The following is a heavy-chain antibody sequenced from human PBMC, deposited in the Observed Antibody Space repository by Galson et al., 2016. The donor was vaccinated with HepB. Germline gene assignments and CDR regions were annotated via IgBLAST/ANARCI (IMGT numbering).Heavy chain of an antibody. V-gene: IGHV1-18*01. CDR2: ISANNGKT. J-gene: IGHJ3*02. CDR1: GYTFIDYG. D-gene: IGHD3-3*01. Sequence: SVKVSCKASGYTFIDYGISWVRQAPGQGLEWMGWISANNGKTKYAQKFQGRVTMTTDTSTSTIYMELRSLRLDDTAVYYCAREGHPIFGVVLDAFGMWGQGTVGTVSS. CDR3: AREGHPIFGVVLDAFGM.